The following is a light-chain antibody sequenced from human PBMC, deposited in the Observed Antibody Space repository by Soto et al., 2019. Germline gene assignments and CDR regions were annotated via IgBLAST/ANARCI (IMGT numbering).Light chain of an antibody. CDR2: KIS. V-gene: IGKV2-24*01. J-gene: IGKJ1*01. CDR1: QSLVHSNGNTY. CDR3: MHATLFPL. Sequence: DIVLTQTPLSSAVTLGQPASISCRSSQSLVHSNGNTYLSWLHQRPGQPPRLLLYKISNRFSGVPDRISGSGAGTDFTLKISRVEAEDFGVYYCMHATLFPLFGKGTKVDIK.